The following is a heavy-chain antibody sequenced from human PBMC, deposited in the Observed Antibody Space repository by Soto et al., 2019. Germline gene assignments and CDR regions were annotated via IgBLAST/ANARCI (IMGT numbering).Heavy chain of an antibody. Sequence: GASVKVSCKASGGTFSSYAISWVRQAPGQGLEWMGGIIPIFGTANHAQKFQGRVTITADKSTSTAYMELSSLRSEDTAVYYCARMSRIADTTFDPWGQGTLVTVSS. V-gene: IGHV1-69*06. J-gene: IGHJ5*02. D-gene: IGHD6-13*01. CDR1: GGTFSSYA. CDR2: IIPIFGTA. CDR3: ARMSRIADTTFDP.